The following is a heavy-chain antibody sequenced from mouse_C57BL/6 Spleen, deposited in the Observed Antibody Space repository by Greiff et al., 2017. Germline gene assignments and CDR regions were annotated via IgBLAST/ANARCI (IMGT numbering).Heavy chain of an antibody. CDR2: INPNNGGT. CDR1: GYTFTDYY. D-gene: IGHD1-1*01. CDR3: ATYGSSLDY. J-gene: IGHJ2*01. V-gene: IGHV1-26*01. Sequence: EVQLQQSGPELVKPGASVKISCKASGYTFTDYYMNWVKQSHGQSLEWIGDINPNNGGTSYNQKFKGKATLTVDKSSSTAYMELRSLTSEDSAVYYCATYGSSLDYWGQGTTLTVSS.